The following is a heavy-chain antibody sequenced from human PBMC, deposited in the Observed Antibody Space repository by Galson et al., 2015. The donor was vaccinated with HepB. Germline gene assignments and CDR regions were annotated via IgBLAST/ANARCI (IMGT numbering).Heavy chain of an antibody. CDR1: GYTFTSYG. J-gene: IGHJ6*02. V-gene: IGHV1-18*04. D-gene: IGHD3-10*02. CDR2: ISAYNGNT. CDR3: ARDFVLALYSGPAYGMDV. Sequence: SCKASGYTFTSYGISWVRQAPGQGLEWMGWISAYNGNTNYAQKLQGRVTMTTDTSTSTAYMELRSLRSDDTAVYYCARDFVLALYSGPAYGMDVWGQGTTVTVSS.